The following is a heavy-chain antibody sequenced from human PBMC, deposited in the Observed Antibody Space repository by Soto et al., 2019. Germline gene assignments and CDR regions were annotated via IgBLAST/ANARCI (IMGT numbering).Heavy chain of an antibody. CDR3: ARGYYYDSSGYYLDH. J-gene: IGHJ4*02. CDR2: IKLGTGAT. Sequence: QVRLLQSGAVAMKTGASVELSCEASGYSFTSHVIHWLRQAPGETLEWMGWIKLGTGATKYLQTLQDRVTISRDTSANIVNLEMRSLRSEDTAVYYCARGYYYDSSGYYLDHWGKGTLVTVSS. D-gene: IGHD3-22*01. CDR1: GYSFTSHV. V-gene: IGHV1-3*01.